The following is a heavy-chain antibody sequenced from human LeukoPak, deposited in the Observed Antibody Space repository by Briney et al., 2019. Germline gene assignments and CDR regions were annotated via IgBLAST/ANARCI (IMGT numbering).Heavy chain of an antibody. Sequence: GGSLRLSCAASGFLFSRYWMSWVRQAPGKGLEWVANIKEDGSEKYYVESMKGRLTISRDSAKNSLYLQMNSLRAEDTAVYYCASGAAVGASRFDYWGQGTLVTVSS. CDR2: IKEDGSEK. CDR1: GFLFSRYW. V-gene: IGHV3-7*01. J-gene: IGHJ4*02. CDR3: ASGAAVGASRFDY. D-gene: IGHD6-13*01.